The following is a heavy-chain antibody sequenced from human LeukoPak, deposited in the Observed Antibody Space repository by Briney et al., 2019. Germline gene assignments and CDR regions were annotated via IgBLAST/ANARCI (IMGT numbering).Heavy chain of an antibody. Sequence: GGSLRLSCAASGFTFSSYWMSWVRQAPGKGLEWVSSISSSSSYIYYADSVKGRFTISRDNAKNSLYLQMNSLRAEDTAVYYCARGAYYGSGSYVIYWGQGTLVTVSS. CDR3: ARGAYYGSGSYVIY. J-gene: IGHJ4*02. D-gene: IGHD3-10*01. CDR2: ISSSSSYI. CDR1: GFTFSSYW. V-gene: IGHV3-21*01.